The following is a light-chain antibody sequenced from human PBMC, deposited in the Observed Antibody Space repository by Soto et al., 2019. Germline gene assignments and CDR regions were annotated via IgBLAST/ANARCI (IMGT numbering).Light chain of an antibody. J-gene: IGKJ1*01. Sequence: EIVMTQSPATLSVSPGERATLSCRASQSVSSNLAWYQQKPGQAPRLLIYGASTRATGIPARFSGSGSGTEFTPTISSLQSEDFAVYYCQQYRTFGQGTKVEIK. CDR1: QSVSSN. CDR2: GAS. CDR3: QQYRT. V-gene: IGKV3-15*01.